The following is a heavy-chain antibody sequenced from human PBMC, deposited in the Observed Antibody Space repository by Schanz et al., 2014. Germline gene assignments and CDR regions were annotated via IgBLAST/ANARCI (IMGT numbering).Heavy chain of an antibody. CDR2: ISGSGGST. J-gene: IGHJ4*02. D-gene: IGHD3-9*01. Sequence: EVQLLESGGGLVQPGGSLRLSCAASGFTFTNYAMTWVRQAPGKGLEWVSGISGSGGSTYDADSVKGRFTSSRDNSKNTLYLQMNSLRAEDTAVYYCAKDHAGSDILTALGNWGQGTLVTVSS. CDR3: AKDHAGSDILTALGN. CDR1: GFTFTNYA. V-gene: IGHV3-23*01.